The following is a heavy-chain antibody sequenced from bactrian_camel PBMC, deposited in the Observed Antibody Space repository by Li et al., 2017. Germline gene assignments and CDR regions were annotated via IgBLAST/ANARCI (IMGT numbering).Heavy chain of an antibody. CDR1: GYYSQPGR. CDR2: VEMYGST. CDR3: AAVGWTPDCDSATWETEGIGT. J-gene: IGHJ6*01. D-gene: IGHD3*01. Sequence: VQLVESGGGSVQAGESLTLSCLISGYYSQPGRMGWFRRSPGKGLEGVAAVEMYGSTTYSDSVKGRFSVSQGDSWSTLYLQMNSLKPEDTAMYYCAAVGWTPDCDSATWETEGIGTRGQGTQVTVS. V-gene: IGHV3S10*01.